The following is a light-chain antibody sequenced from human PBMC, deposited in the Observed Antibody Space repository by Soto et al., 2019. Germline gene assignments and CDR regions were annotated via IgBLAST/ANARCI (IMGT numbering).Light chain of an antibody. V-gene: IGKV1-27*01. CDR1: QDVSNN. CDR3: QNYNSAPWT. CDR2: AAS. J-gene: IGKJ1*01. Sequence: DLQMTQSPSSLSASVGDRITITCRASQDVSNNLAWYQQKPGNVPKLLIYAASSLQSGVPSRFSASGSGTYFTLTITSLQPEDVATYYCQNYNSAPWTFGQGTKVEIK.